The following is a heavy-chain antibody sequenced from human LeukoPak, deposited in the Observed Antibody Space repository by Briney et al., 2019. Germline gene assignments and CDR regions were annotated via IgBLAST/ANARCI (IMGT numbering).Heavy chain of an antibody. CDR1: GGSISSYC. CDR3: ARALDCGDYGKDDAFDI. D-gene: IGHD4-17*01. V-gene: IGHV4-59*01. CDR2: VYYSGSN. J-gene: IGHJ3*02. Sequence: KASETLSLNGTVYGGSISSYCWRWIRQPPGKGRERFGYVYYSGSNNSQTPLKSGVTITVATSKNQFSLKLSAVTAADTAVYDCARALDCGDYGKDDAFDIWGQGTMVTVSS.